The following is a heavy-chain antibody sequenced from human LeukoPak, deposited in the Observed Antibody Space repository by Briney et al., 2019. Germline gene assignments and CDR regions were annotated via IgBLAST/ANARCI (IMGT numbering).Heavy chain of an antibody. CDR3: ARVGSYYNGRDV. V-gene: IGHV4-59*01. J-gene: IGHJ6*02. Sequence: SETLSLTCTVSGGSLSSYYWHWIRQPPGKGLEWIGYISYSGSTNYNPSLKSRVTISVDTSKNQFSLKLSSVTAADTAVYYCARVGSYYNGRDVWGQGTTVTVSS. D-gene: IGHD1-26*01. CDR1: GGSLSSYY. CDR2: ISYSGST.